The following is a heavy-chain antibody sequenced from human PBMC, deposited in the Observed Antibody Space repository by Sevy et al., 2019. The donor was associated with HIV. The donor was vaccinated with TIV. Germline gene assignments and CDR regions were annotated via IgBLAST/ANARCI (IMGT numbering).Heavy chain of an antibody. D-gene: IGHD5-12*01. Sequence: ASVKVSCKVSGYTLTELSMHWVRQAPGKGLEWMGGFDPEDGETIYAQKFQGRVTMTEDTSTDTAYMDLSSLRSEDTAVYYCAAGYSGYDWADYWGQGTLVTVSS. CDR2: FDPEDGET. CDR1: GYTLTELS. J-gene: IGHJ4*02. V-gene: IGHV1-24*01. CDR3: AAGYSGYDWADY.